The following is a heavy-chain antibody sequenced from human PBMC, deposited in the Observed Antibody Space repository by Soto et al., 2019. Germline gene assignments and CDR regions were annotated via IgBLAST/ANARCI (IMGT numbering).Heavy chain of an antibody. D-gene: IGHD2-8*01. CDR2: IKSDGSST. V-gene: IGHV3-74*01. Sequence: EEQLVESGGGLVQPGESLRLSCMDSGFTFSTSWMHWVRQAPGKGLVWVARIKSDGSSTSYADSVKGRFSISRDNAKKTLYLQMNSLRAEDTAVYYCARFAITTNPVGYWGQGTLVTVSS. J-gene: IGHJ4*02. CDR1: GFTFSTSW. CDR3: ARFAITTNPVGY.